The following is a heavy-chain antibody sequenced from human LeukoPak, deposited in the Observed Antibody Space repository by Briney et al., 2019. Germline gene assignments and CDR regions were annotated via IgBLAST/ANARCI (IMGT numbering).Heavy chain of an antibody. CDR2: IYYSGST. V-gene: IGHV4-39*01. CDR1: GGSISSSNYY. J-gene: IGHJ5*02. CDR3: VRIIEMATIFAPFDP. Sequence: PSETLSLTCTVSGGSISSSNYYWGWIRQPPGKGLEWIGSIYYSGSTYYSPSLKSRVTISVDTSKNQFSLKLSSVTAADTAVYYCVRIIEMATIFAPFDPWGQGTLVTVSS. D-gene: IGHD5-24*01.